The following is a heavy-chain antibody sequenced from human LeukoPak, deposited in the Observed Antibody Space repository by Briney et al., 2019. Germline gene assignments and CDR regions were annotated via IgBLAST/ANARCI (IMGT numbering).Heavy chain of an antibody. Sequence: PGGSLRLSCAASGFTFSSYSMHWVRQAPGKGPEFVSVIGGGGVTTFYADSVKDRFTISRDNSKNTLYLGMGSLRAEDMAVYYCAREGGGSGLWYYDLWGRGTLVTVSS. CDR3: AREGGGSGLWYYDL. D-gene: IGHD1-26*01. CDR2: IGGGGVTT. V-gene: IGHV3-64*02. CDR1: GFTFSSYS. J-gene: IGHJ2*01.